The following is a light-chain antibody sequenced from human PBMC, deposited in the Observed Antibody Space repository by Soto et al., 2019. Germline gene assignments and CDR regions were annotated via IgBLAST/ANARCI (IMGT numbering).Light chain of an antibody. CDR1: QTVGNN. CDR3: QQYDYWPPWT. J-gene: IGKJ1*01. CDR2: GAS. Sequence: EIVMAQSPATLSVAPGERATLSCRASQTVGNNLAWYQHRPGQAPRLLIYGASTRATGIPARFSGSGSGTELTLPISSLQSEDSAVYYCQQYDYWPPWTFGQGTKVEIK. V-gene: IGKV3-15*01.